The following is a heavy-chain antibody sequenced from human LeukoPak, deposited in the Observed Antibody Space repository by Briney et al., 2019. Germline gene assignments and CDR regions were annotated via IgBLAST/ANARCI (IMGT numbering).Heavy chain of an antibody. CDR3: ASFRELLAEYFQH. CDR2: ISYDGSNK. D-gene: IGHD1-26*01. J-gene: IGHJ1*01. V-gene: IGHV3-30*03. Sequence: GGSLRLSCAASGFTFSSYGMHWVRQAPGKGLEWVAVISYDGSNKYYADSVKGRFTISRDNAKNSLYLQMNSLRAEDTAVYYCASFRELLAEYFQHWGQGTLVTVSS. CDR1: GFTFSSYG.